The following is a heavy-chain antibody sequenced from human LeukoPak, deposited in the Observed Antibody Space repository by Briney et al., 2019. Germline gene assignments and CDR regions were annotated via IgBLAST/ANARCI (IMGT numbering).Heavy chain of an antibody. V-gene: IGHV3-23*01. J-gene: IGHJ4*02. D-gene: IGHD3-10*01. CDR2: ISGSGGNT. CDR3: ARDSVSGAFDY. CDR1: GLTFSIYA. Sequence: GGSLRLSCAASGLTFSIYAVSWVRQAPGKGLEWVSAISGSGGNTYYADSVKGRFTISRDNSKNTLYLQMNSLRAEDTAVYHCARDSVSGAFDYWGQGTLVTVSS.